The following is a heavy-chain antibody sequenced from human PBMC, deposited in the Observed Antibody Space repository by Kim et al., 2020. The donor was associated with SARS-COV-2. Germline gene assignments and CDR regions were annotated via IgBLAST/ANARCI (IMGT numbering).Heavy chain of an antibody. V-gene: IGHV1-18*01. CDR1: GYTFTSYG. D-gene: IGHD6-13*01. CDR2: ISAYNGNI. J-gene: IGHJ4*02. Sequence: ASVKVSCKASGYTFTSYGFSWVRQAPGQGLEWMGWISAYNGNINYAQKFQGRVTMTTDTSTSTAYMELRSLRSDDTAVYYCGRAAGIGAAGTRDHLEYWGQGTLVIVSS. CDR3: GRAAGIGAAGTRDHLEY.